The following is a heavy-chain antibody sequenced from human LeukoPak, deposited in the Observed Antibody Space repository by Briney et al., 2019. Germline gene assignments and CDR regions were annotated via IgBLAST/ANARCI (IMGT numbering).Heavy chain of an antibody. CDR1: GYTFTGYY. D-gene: IGHD1-26*01. CDR3: ARVAGSYSYYFDF. J-gene: IGHJ4*02. Sequence: ASVKVSCKASGYTFTGYYMHWVRQAPGQGLEWMGWINPNNGGTKYAQKFQGRVTMTRDTSITTSYIELTRLRSDDTAVYYCARVAGSYSYYFDFWGQGTLVTVSS. V-gene: IGHV1-2*02. CDR2: INPNNGGT.